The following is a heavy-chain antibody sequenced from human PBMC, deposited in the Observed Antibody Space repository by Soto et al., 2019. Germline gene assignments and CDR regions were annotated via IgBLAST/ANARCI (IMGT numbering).Heavy chain of an antibody. J-gene: IGHJ6*02. Sequence: QVQLVHSGAEVKKPGASVKVSCKASGYTFTSYDINWVRQATGQGLEWMGWMNPNSGNTGYAQKFQGRVTMTRNTSISTAYMELSSLRSEDTAVYYCARGGQLWPNYYYGMDVWGQGTTVTVSS. CDR3: ARGGQLWPNYYYGMDV. D-gene: IGHD5-18*01. CDR1: GYTFTSYD. V-gene: IGHV1-8*01. CDR2: MNPNSGNT.